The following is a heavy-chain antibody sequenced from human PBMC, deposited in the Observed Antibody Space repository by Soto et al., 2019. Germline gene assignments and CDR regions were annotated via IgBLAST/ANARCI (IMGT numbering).Heavy chain of an antibody. CDR3: AREYCSSTSCYKYYYGMDV. CDR2: IIPIFGTA. Sequence: SVKVSCKASGGTFSSYAISWVRQAPGQGLEWMGGIIPIFGTANYAQKFQGRVTITADKSTSTAYMELSSLRSEDTAVYYCAREYCSSTSCYKYYYGMDVWGQGTTVTVS. CDR1: GGTFSSYA. J-gene: IGHJ6*02. V-gene: IGHV1-69*06. D-gene: IGHD2-2*02.